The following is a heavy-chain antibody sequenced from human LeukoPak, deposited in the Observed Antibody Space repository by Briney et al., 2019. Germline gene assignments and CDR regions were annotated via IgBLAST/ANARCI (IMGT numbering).Heavy chain of an antibody. Sequence: GGSLRLSCAASGFTFSNYAMHWVRQAPGKGLEWVAVISYDGSNKYYADSVKGRFTISRDNSKNTLYLQMNSLRAEDTAVYYCAKDRAGTGPCDYWGQGTLVTVSS. V-gene: IGHV3-30-3*01. CDR2: ISYDGSNK. J-gene: IGHJ4*02. CDR1: GFTFSNYA. CDR3: AKDRAGTGPCDY. D-gene: IGHD6-13*01.